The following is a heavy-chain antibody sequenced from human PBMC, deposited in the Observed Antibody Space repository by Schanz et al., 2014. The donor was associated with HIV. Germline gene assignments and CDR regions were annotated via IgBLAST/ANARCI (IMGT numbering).Heavy chain of an antibody. CDR3: ARDLHDYGDARTDY. Sequence: VQLVESGGGVVQPGGSLRLSCAVSGFTFSSYGMHWVRQAPGKGLEWVSSIGSGGGYKYYADSVNGRFTISRDNAKNSLHLQMSRLGAEDTAVYYCARDLHDYGDARTDYWGQGILVTVSS. D-gene: IGHD4-17*01. V-gene: IGHV3-21*06. J-gene: IGHJ4*02. CDR1: GFTFSSYG. CDR2: IGSGGGYK.